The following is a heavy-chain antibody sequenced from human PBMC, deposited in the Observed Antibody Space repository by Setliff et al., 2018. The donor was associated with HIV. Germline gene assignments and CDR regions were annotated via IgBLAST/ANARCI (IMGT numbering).Heavy chain of an antibody. CDR2: IIPIFGTA. CDR1: GGTFNNYA. D-gene: IGHD3-22*01. J-gene: IGHJ4*02. CDR3: ASPLGDSGSYYYSY. Sequence: VKVSCKASGGTFNNYAISWVRQAPGQGLEWMGRIIPIFGTANYAQKFQGRVTITADESTSTAYMELSSLRSEDTAVYYCASPLGDSGSYYYSYWGQGTLVTVSS. V-gene: IGHV1-69*15.